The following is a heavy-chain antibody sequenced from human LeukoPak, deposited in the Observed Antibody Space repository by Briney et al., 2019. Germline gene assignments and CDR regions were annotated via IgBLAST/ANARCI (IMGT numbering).Heavy chain of an antibody. CDR1: GLTFSSYA. D-gene: IGHD2-15*01. Sequence: PGGSLRLSCAASGLTFSSYAMSWVRQAPGKGLEWVSAISGSGGSTYYADSVKGRFTISRDNSKNTLYLQMNSLRAEDTAVYYCASRRTASQWSDYWGQGTLVTVSS. J-gene: IGHJ4*02. CDR3: ASRRTASQWSDY. V-gene: IGHV3-23*01. CDR2: ISGSGGST.